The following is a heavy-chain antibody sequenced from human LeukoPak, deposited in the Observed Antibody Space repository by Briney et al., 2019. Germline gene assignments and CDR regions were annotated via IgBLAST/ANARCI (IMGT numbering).Heavy chain of an antibody. Sequence: GESLEISWKGSGYRFTSHWIGGVRRLPGKGLEGMGIIYAGDSDTRYSPSFQGQVTISADKSISTAYLQWSSLKASDTAMYYCARLRRDYYDSSGTVGYYYGMDVWGQGTTVTVSS. CDR1: GYRFTSHW. V-gene: IGHV5-51*01. CDR3: ARLRRDYYDSSGTVGYYYGMDV. J-gene: IGHJ6*02. D-gene: IGHD3-22*01. CDR2: IYAGDSDT.